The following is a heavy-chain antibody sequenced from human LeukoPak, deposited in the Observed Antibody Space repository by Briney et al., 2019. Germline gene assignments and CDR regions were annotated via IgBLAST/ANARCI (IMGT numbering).Heavy chain of an antibody. CDR3: SAGEGYYDSSDYYSAWAFNV. CDR1: GFTFSNYR. J-gene: IGHJ3*01. Sequence: GGSLRLSCAASGFTFSNYRMNWVRQAPGKGLEWVSSISSVGSYIYYADSVKGRFTVSRDNAKSSLYLQMNSLRAEDTAVYYCSAGEGYYDSSDYYSAWAFNVWGQGTMVTVSS. CDR2: ISSVGSYI. V-gene: IGHV3-21*01. D-gene: IGHD3-22*01.